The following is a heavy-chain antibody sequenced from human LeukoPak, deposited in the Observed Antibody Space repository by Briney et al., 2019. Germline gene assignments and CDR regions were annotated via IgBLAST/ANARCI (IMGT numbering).Heavy chain of an antibody. CDR3: ARHRTASDY. J-gene: IGHJ4*02. CDR2: ISGSGAST. Sequence: GGSLRLSCAASGFTFSNYGMSWVRQAPGKGLEWVSGISGSGASTYDADSVKGRFTISRDNSKNTLYLQMNSLRAEDTAVYYCARHRTASDYWGQGTLVTVSS. V-gene: IGHV3-23*01. CDR1: GFTFSNYG. D-gene: IGHD3-16*02.